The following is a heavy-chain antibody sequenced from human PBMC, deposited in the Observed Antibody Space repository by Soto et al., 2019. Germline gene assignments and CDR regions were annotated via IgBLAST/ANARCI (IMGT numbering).Heavy chain of an antibody. CDR3: AKDVISGDGFWLMDH. CDR1: GFTFSAYA. Sequence: GGSLRLSCAASGFTFSAYAMTWVRQVPGKGLESVSGIYGNGAGIQYADSMRGRFTISRDNSKNTLYLQMNSLRAEDTAVYYCAKDVISGDGFWLMDHWGQGTLVTVSS. V-gene: IGHV3-23*01. J-gene: IGHJ4*02. D-gene: IGHD2-21*02. CDR2: IYGNGAGI.